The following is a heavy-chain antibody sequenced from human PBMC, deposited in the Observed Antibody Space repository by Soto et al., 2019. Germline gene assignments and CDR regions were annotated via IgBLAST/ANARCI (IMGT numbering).Heavy chain of an antibody. J-gene: IGHJ6*02. CDR2: IIPILGIA. D-gene: IGHD1-26*01. V-gene: IGHV1-69*08. CDR1: GGTFSSYT. CDR3: AREVSSGCYYYYYGMDV. Sequence: QVQLVQSGAEVKKPGSSVKVSCKASGGTFSSYTISWVRQAPGQGLEWMGRIIPILGIANYAQKFQGRVTITADKSTSTAYMELSSLRSEDTAVYYCAREVSSGCYYYYYGMDVWGQGTTVTVSS.